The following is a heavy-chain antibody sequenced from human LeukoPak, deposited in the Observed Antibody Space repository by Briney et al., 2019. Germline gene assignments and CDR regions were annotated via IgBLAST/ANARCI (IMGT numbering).Heavy chain of an antibody. CDR3: ARDRGYDSNYFDY. CDR2: IYYSGST. CDR1: GGSISSYY. J-gene: IGHJ4*02. Sequence: SETLSLTCTVSGGSISSYYWSWIRQPPGKGLEWIGYIYYSGSTNYNPSLKSRVTISVDTSKNQFSLKLSSVTAADTAVYYCARDRGYDSNYFDYWGQGTLVTVSS. D-gene: IGHD5-12*01. V-gene: IGHV4-59*01.